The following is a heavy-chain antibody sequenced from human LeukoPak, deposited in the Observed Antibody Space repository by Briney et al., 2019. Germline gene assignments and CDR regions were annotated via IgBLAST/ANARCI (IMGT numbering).Heavy chain of an antibody. Sequence: PGGSLRLSCAASGFTFSSYSMNWVRQAPGKGLEWVSSISSSSSYIYYADSLKGRFTISRDNAENSLYLQMNSLRAEDTAVYYCVRDGGSITGTTGLFVYWGQGTLVTVSS. CDR1: GFTFSSYS. D-gene: IGHD1-7*01. CDR3: VRDGGSITGTTGLFVY. V-gene: IGHV3-21*01. CDR2: ISSSSSYI. J-gene: IGHJ4*02.